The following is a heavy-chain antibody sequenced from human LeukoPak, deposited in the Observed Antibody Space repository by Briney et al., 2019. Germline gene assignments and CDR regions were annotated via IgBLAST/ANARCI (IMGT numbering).Heavy chain of an antibody. V-gene: IGHV3-7*01. CDR2: IKEDGGEK. J-gene: IGHJ5*02. CDR3: ARKLYYYDSSGAGWFDP. D-gene: IGHD3-22*01. Sequence: PGGSLRLSCAASGFTFSNYWMTWVRQAPGKGLEWVAHIKEDGGEKYHVDPVKGRFTISRDNAKNSLYLQMNSLRAEDTAVYRCARKLYYYDSSGAGWFDPWGQGTLVAVSS. CDR1: GFTFSNYW.